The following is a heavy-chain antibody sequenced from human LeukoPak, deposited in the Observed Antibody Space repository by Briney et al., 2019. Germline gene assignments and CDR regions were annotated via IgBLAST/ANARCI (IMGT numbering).Heavy chain of an antibody. J-gene: IGHJ4*02. Sequence: SETLSLTCTVSGGSISSYYWSWIRRPPGKGLEWIGYIYYSGSTNYNPSLKSRVTISVDTSKNQFSLKLSSVTAADTAVYYCARGDQPIGSGYIPPFDYWGQGTLVTVSS. V-gene: IGHV4-59*01. CDR3: ARGDQPIGSGYIPPFDY. CDR2: IYYSGST. D-gene: IGHD3-22*01. CDR1: GGSISSYY.